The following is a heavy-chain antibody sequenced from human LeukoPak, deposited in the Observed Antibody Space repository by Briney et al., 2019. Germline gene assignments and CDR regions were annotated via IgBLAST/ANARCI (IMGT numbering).Heavy chain of an antibody. CDR3: ASPYGSGRYYYYYMDV. D-gene: IGHD3-10*01. CDR1: GFTFSSYT. J-gene: IGHJ6*03. CDR2: ISSSSSTI. Sequence: PGGSLRLSCAASGFTFSSYTLNWVRQAPGKGLEWISYISSSSSTIYYTDSVKGRFTISRDNAKNSLYLQMNSLRAEDTAVYYCASPYGSGRYYYYYMDVWGKGTTVTVSS. V-gene: IGHV3-48*01.